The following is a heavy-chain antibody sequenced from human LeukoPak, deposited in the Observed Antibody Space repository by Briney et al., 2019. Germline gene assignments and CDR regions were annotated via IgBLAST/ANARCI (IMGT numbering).Heavy chain of an antibody. CDR3: ARVGSGGFGVFDY. D-gene: IGHD3-10*01. CDR2: IYYSGST. V-gene: IGHV4-59*01. J-gene: IGHJ4*02. Sequence: SETLSLTCTVSGGSISSDDWSWIRQPPGKGLGARGYIYYSGSTNYNPSLKSRVTISVDTSKNQFSLNLSSVTAADTAVYYCARVGSGGFGVFDYWGQGTLVTVSS. CDR1: GGSISSDD.